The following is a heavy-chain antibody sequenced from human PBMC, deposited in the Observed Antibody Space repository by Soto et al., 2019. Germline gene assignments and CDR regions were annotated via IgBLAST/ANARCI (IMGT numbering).Heavy chain of an antibody. CDR3: ARGLVTSRRSVDYYYGMDV. D-gene: IGHD2-21*02. CDR2: IISIFGTA. CDR1: GGTFSSYA. J-gene: IGHJ6*02. Sequence: SVKVSCKASGGTFSSYAISWVRQAPGQGLEWMGGIISIFGTANYAQKFQGRVTITADESTSTAYMELSSLRSEDTAVYYCARGLVTSRRSVDYYYGMDVWGQGTTVTVSS. V-gene: IGHV1-69*13.